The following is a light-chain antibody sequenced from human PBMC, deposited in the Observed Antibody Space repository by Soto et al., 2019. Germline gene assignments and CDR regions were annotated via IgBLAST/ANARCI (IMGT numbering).Light chain of an antibody. V-gene: IGKV1-5*03. CDR3: QHYNSYSEA. CDR2: KAS. CDR1: QTISSW. Sequence: DIQMTQSPSTLSGSVGDRVTITCRASQTISSWLAWYQQKPGKAPKLLIYKASTLKSRVPSRFSGSGYGTEFTLTISSLQPDDFATYYCQHYNSYSEAFGQGTKVDIK. J-gene: IGKJ1*01.